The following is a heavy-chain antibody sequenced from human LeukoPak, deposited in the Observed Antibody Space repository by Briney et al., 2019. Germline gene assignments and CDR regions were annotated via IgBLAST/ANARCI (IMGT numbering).Heavy chain of an antibody. CDR2: ISAGGGRT. V-gene: IGHV3-23*01. Sequence: GGSLRLSCAASGFTFPSYAMNWVRQAPGKGLEWVSSISAGGGRTYYADSVKGRFTISRDTSKNTLYLQMNSLRVEDTAVYYCAKDEKVTYYYDTSGYYHDSWGQGTLVTVSS. CDR3: AKDEKVTYYYDTSGYYHDS. J-gene: IGHJ5*01. D-gene: IGHD3-22*01. CDR1: GFTFPSYA.